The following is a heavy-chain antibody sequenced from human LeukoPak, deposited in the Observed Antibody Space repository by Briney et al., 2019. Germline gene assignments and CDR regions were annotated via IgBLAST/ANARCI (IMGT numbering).Heavy chain of an antibody. J-gene: IGHJ2*01. D-gene: IGHD7-27*01. Sequence: PSETLSLTCTVSGGSISSYYWSWIRQPPGKGLEWIGYIYYSGSTNYNPSLKSRVTISVDTSKNQFSLKLSSVTAADTAVYYCARDLDSQNWGSPYFDLWGRGTLVTVSS. CDR3: ARDLDSQNWGSPYFDL. CDR2: IYYSGST. V-gene: IGHV4-59*01. CDR1: GGSISSYY.